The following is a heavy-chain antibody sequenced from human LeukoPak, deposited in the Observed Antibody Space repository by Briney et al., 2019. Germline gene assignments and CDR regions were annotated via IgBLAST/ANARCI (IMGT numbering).Heavy chain of an antibody. V-gene: IGHV1-8*01. CDR2: MNPNSGNT. J-gene: IGHJ3*02. CDR3: AKGASPKYCSGGSCYSGAFDI. D-gene: IGHD2-15*01. CDR1: GYTFTSYD. Sequence: ASVKVSCKASGYTFTSYDINWVRQATGQGLEWMGWMNPNSGNTGYAQKFQGRVTMTRNTSISTAYMELSSLRSEDTAVYYCAKGASPKYCSGGSCYSGAFDIWGQGTMVTVSS.